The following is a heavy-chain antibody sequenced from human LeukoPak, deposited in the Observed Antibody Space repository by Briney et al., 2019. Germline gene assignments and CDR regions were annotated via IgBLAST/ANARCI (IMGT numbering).Heavy chain of an antibody. Sequence: SETLSLTCAVYGGSFSGYYWSWIRQPPGKGLEWIGEINHSGSTNYNPSLKSRVTISVDTSKNHFSLKLNSVTAADTAVYYCARGGNWDFDYWGQGVLVFVSS. J-gene: IGHJ4*02. CDR2: INHSGST. V-gene: IGHV4-34*01. CDR3: ARGGNWDFDY. D-gene: IGHD7-27*01. CDR1: GGSFSGYY.